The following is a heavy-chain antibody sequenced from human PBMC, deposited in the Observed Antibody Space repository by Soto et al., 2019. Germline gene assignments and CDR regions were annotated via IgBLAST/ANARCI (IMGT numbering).Heavy chain of an antibody. CDR2: INHSGST. Sequence: SETLSLTCAVYGGSFSGYYWSWIRQPPGKGLEWIGEINHSGSTNYNPSLKSRVTISVDTSKNQFSLKLSSVAAADTAVYYCARGPLRSSGCFREYYGMEVWGQGTTVTVSS. J-gene: IGHJ6*02. D-gene: IGHD6-19*01. V-gene: IGHV4-34*01. CDR3: ARGPLRSSGCFREYYGMEV. CDR1: GGSFSGYY.